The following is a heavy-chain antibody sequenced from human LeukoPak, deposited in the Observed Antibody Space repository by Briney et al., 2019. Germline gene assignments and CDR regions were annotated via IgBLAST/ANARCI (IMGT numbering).Heavy chain of an antibody. V-gene: IGHV4-61*02. CDR1: GGSISSGSYY. D-gene: IGHD6-13*01. CDR3: ARQNRYSSSWYPTRYFQH. CDR2: IYTSGST. J-gene: IGHJ1*01. Sequence: SETLSLTCTVSGGSISSGSYYWSWIRQPAGKGLEWIGRIYTSGSTNYNPSLKSRVTISVDTSKNQFSLKLSSVTAADTAVYYCARQNRYSSSWYPTRYFQHWGQGTLVTVSS.